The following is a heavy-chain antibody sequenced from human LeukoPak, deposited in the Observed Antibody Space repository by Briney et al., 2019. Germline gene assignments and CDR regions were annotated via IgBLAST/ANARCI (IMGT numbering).Heavy chain of an antibody. Sequence: SETLSLTCTVSGGSISSYYWSWIRQPPGKGLEWIGYIYYSGSTNYNPSLKSRVTISVDTSKNQFSLKLSSVTAADTAVYYCARNPQSRGYNYFFGKGGFDYWGQGTLVTVSS. J-gene: IGHJ4*02. V-gene: IGHV4-59*08. CDR1: GGSISSYY. CDR3: ARNPQSRGYNYFFGKGGFDY. D-gene: IGHD5-24*01. CDR2: IYYSGST.